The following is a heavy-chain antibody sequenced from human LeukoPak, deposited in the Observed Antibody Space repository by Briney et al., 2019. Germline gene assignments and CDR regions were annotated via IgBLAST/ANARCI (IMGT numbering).Heavy chain of an antibody. CDR3: ARGASGTYYFGY. CDR1: GFTVSSNY. V-gene: IGHV3-66*02. Sequence: HPGGSLRLSCAASGFTVSSNYMTWVRQAPGKGLDWVSVIYSGGSTYYPDSVKGRFTISRDNSKNTLFLQMNSLRPEDTAVYYCARGASGTYYFGYWGRGTLVTVSS. D-gene: IGHD1-26*01. J-gene: IGHJ4*02. CDR2: IYSGGST.